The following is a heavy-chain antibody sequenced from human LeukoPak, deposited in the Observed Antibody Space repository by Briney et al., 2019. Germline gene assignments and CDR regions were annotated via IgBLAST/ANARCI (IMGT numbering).Heavy chain of an antibody. CDR2: IIPIFGTA. Sequence: ASVKVSCKASGGTFSSYAISWVRQAPGQGLEWMGGIIPIFGTANYAQKSQGRVTITADKSTSTAYMELSSLRSEDTAVYYCARDPNYYGSGSYYDDNWFDPWGQGTLVTVSS. V-gene: IGHV1-69*06. J-gene: IGHJ5*02. D-gene: IGHD3-10*01. CDR3: ARDPNYYGSGSYYDDNWFDP. CDR1: GGTFSSYA.